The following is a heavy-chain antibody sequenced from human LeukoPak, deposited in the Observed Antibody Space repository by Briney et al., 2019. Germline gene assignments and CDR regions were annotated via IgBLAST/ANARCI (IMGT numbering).Heavy chain of an antibody. J-gene: IGHJ4*02. CDR1: GITFSNYA. Sequence: QTGGSLRLSCVVSGITFSNYAMHWVRQAPGKGLEWVAFIRYDGSNKYYADSVKGRFTTSRDNSKSTLYLQMSSLRGEDTAVYYCVASGSYHIPSFDYWGQGTLVTVSS. CDR3: VASGSYHIPSFDY. V-gene: IGHV3-30*02. CDR2: IRYDGSNK. D-gene: IGHD1-26*01.